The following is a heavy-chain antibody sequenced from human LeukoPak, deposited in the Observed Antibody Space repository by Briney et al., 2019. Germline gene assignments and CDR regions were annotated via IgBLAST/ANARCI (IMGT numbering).Heavy chain of an antibody. Sequence: PSETLSLTCTVSGGSISSYYWSWIRQPPGKGLEWIGYIYYSGSTNYNPSLKSRVTISVDTSKNQFSLKLGSVTAADTAVYYCARFYSSSWFAFDIWGQGTMVTVSS. J-gene: IGHJ3*02. CDR3: ARFYSSSWFAFDI. CDR2: IYYSGST. CDR1: GGSISSYY. D-gene: IGHD6-13*01. V-gene: IGHV4-59*01.